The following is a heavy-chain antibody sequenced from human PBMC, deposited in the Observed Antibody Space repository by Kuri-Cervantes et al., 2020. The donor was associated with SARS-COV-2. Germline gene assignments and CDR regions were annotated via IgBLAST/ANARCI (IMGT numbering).Heavy chain of an antibody. D-gene: IGHD3-9*01. V-gene: IGHV3-33*01. J-gene: IGHJ4*02. CDR2: IWYDGNDQ. Sequence: GGSLRLSCEASGFIFSNYGMHWVRQAPGKGLEWVALIWYDGNDQLYTDSVKGRFTVSRDNSKNTLYLQMNSLRAEDTAVYYCARDHDILTGYYFDYWGQGTLVTVSS. CDR1: GFIFSNYG. CDR3: ARDHDILTGYYFDY.